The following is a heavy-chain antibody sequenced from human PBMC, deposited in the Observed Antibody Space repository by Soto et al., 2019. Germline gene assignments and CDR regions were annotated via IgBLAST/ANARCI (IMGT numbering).Heavy chain of an antibody. CDR2: ISGSGGRT. D-gene: IGHD4-4*01. CDR3: AKDDSNCGSKHAAYFDF. Sequence: PGGSLSLSCAASGFTFSSYDMSWVRQAPEKGLECVLAISGSGGRTYYAVSVKGRFTISSHNSMFTLYLQMNSLRAEDTAVYYCAKDDSNCGSKHAAYFDFWGQGTLVTVSS. J-gene: IGHJ4*02. CDR1: GFTFSSYD. V-gene: IGHV3-23*01.